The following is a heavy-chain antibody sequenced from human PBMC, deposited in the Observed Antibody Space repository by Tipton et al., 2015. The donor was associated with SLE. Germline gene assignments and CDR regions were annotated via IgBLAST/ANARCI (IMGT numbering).Heavy chain of an antibody. J-gene: IGHJ5*02. D-gene: IGHD6-13*01. CDR1: NGSINGYY. V-gene: IGHV4-59*01. Sequence: TLSLTCTVSNGSINGYYWSWIRQPPGKGLEYIGYIYYDGSTNYNPSLKSRVTISVDTSKNKFSLKLNSMTAADTAVYYCARLLVAAGTTWFDPWGQGTLVTVSS. CDR3: ARLLVAAGTTWFDP. CDR2: IYYDGST.